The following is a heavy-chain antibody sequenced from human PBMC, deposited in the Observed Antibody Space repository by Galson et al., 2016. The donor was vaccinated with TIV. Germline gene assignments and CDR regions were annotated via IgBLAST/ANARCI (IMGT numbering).Heavy chain of an antibody. J-gene: IGHJ6*03. V-gene: IGHV1-69*02. CDR3: ASDHEGDSWSGAYRVGSYNFMDV. Sequence: SVKVSCKASGGTFSSFTISWVRQAPGQGLEWMGRIIPILGIANYAQKFQGRLSIIADKSTSTAYMEMSSLRSEDTAVYYCASDHEGDSWSGAYRVGSYNFMDVWGKGTTVTVSS. D-gene: IGHD3-3*01. CDR1: GGTFSSFT. CDR2: IIPILGIA.